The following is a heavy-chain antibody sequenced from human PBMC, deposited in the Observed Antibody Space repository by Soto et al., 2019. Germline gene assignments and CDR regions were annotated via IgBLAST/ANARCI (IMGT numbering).Heavy chain of an antibody. CDR1: GSTFRNNY. CDR3: AYSDSGYSYGLRI. Sequence: GGSLRLSCAASGSTFRNNYMSWVRQAPGKGLEWVSVFYSGGSYNYADSVKGRFTISRDSSKNTLYLQKNSLRAEDTAVYYCAYSDSGYSYGLRIWGQGTLVTVSS. CDR2: FYSGGSY. D-gene: IGHD5-18*01. V-gene: IGHV3-53*01. J-gene: IGHJ4*02.